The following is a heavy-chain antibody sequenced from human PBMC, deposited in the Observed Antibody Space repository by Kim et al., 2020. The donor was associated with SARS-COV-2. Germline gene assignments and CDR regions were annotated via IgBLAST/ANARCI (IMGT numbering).Heavy chain of an antibody. CDR3: ARSHFDWLFHFDY. CDR1: GFTFSSYA. V-gene: IGHV3-30-3*01. J-gene: IGHJ4*02. Sequence: GGSLRLSCAASGFTFSSYAMHWVRQAPGKGLEWVAVISYDGSNKYYADSVKGRFTISRDNSKNTLYLQMNSLRAEDTAVYYCARSHFDWLFHFDYWGQGTLVTVSS. D-gene: IGHD3-9*01. CDR2: ISYDGSNK.